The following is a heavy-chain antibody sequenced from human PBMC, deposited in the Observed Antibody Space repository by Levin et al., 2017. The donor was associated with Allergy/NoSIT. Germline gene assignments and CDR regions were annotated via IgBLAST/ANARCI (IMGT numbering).Heavy chain of an antibody. Sequence: GESLKISCAASGFTFSSYAMHWVRQAPGKGLEWVAVISYDGSNKYYADSVKGRFTISRDNSKNTLYLQMNSLRAEDTAVYYCARGGVLLWFGGSFDIWGQGTMVTVSS. V-gene: IGHV3-30-3*01. D-gene: IGHD3-10*01. CDR3: ARGGVLLWFGGSFDI. CDR2: ISYDGSNK. CDR1: GFTFSSYA. J-gene: IGHJ3*02.